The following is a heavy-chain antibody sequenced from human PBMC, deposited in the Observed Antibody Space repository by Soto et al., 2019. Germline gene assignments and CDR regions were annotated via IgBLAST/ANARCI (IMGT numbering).Heavy chain of an antibody. Sequence: GESLKISCKGSGYSFTSYWIGWVRQMPGKGLEWMGIIYPGDSDTRYSPSFQGQVTISADKSISTAYLQWSSLKASDTAMYYCARYGSYGFGNDAFDIWGQGTMVTVSS. D-gene: IGHD5-18*01. CDR1: GYSFTSYW. J-gene: IGHJ3*02. CDR3: ARYGSYGFGNDAFDI. V-gene: IGHV5-51*01. CDR2: IYPGDSDT.